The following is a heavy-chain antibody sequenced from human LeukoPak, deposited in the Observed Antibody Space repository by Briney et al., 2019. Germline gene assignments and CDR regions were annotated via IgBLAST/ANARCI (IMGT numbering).Heavy chain of an antibody. D-gene: IGHD3-22*01. CDR1: GFTFCHYA. Sequence: GGSLRLSCAASGFTFCHYAMHWGRQAPGQGLDWVAVISYDGTNKYYADSVKGRFTISRDNSKNTLSLQMTSLRAEDTAVYYCARVFYYASSGAYAFDIWGQGTVVTVSS. CDR3: ARVFYYASSGAYAFDI. J-gene: IGHJ3*02. CDR2: ISYDGTNK. V-gene: IGHV3-30*03.